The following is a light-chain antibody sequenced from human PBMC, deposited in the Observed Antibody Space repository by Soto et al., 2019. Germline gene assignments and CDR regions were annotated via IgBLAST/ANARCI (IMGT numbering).Light chain of an antibody. J-gene: IGKJ1*01. CDR1: QRMSGF. CDR2: DAS. V-gene: IGKV1-5*01. Sequence: DIQMTQSPSTLSASVGDRVTITCRASQRMSGFLAWYQQKPGKAPQLLISDASSLESGVPSRFSGGGSGTAFTLTISSLQPGDFATYYCQHYSSNSGTFGPGTKVDIK. CDR3: QHYSSNSGT.